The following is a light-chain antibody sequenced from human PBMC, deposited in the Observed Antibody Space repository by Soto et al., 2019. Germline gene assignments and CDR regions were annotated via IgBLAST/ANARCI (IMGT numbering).Light chain of an antibody. J-gene: IGKJ1*01. V-gene: IGKV1-5*03. Sequence: DIQMTQSPSTLSASVGDRVTITCRASQSISSWLAWYQQKPGKAPKLLIYKASSLASGVPSRFSGSGSGTEFPRDISSLQPDDFAEYYCQQYNSYSPGTFGQGTKVEIK. CDR1: QSISSW. CDR3: QQYNSYSPGT. CDR2: KAS.